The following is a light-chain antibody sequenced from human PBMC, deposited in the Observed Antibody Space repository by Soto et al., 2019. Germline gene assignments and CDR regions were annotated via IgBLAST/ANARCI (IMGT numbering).Light chain of an antibody. CDR3: QKCDYLPI. Sequence: DIQMTQSPSSLSASVGDRVTITCQASHDITSYLNWYQHKPGKAPKLLIYDASILEAGVPSRFRGRGSWTDFTFTISSLQPEDVATYYCQKCDYLPIFGPGTTVDFK. CDR2: DAS. J-gene: IGKJ3*01. V-gene: IGKV1-33*01. CDR1: HDITSY.